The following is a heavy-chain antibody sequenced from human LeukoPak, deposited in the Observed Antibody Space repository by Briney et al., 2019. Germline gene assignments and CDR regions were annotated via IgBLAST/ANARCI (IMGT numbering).Heavy chain of an antibody. D-gene: IGHD3-9*01. CDR2: MNPNSGNT. CDR3: AVHGGDQVLRYFDWHTAYYFDY. CDR1: GYTFTSYD. Sequence: ASVNVSCKASGYTFTSYDINWVRQAPGQGLEWMGWMNPNSGNTGYAQKFQGRVTMTRNTSISTAYMELSSLRSEDTAVYYCAVHGGDQVLRYFDWHTAYYFDYWGQGTLVTVSS. V-gene: IGHV1-8*01. J-gene: IGHJ4*02.